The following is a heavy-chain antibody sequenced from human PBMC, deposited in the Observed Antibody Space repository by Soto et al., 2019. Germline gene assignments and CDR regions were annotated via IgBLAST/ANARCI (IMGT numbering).Heavy chain of an antibody. V-gene: IGHV3-11*06. CDR1: GFTFSDYY. CDR3: ARDQGVVVVVAATPYYYGMDV. D-gene: IGHD2-15*01. CDR2: ISSSSDYT. Sequence: PGGSLRLSCAASGFTFSDYYMSWIRQAPGKGLEWVSYISSSSDYTNYADSVKGRFTISRDNAKNSLYLQMNSLRAEDTAVYYCARDQGVVVVVAATPYYYGMDVWGQGTTVTVSS. J-gene: IGHJ6*02.